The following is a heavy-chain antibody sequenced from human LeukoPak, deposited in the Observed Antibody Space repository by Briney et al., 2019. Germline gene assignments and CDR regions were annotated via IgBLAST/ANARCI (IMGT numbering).Heavy chain of an antibody. CDR1: GASITNYF. Sequence: SETLSLTCTVSGASITNYFWGWIRQPPGKGLQWIGYVYSGAYYYNPSLVSWLTVSVDTVKNQFSLGLRSVTAADTAVYYCARLRPRTNYDFSSGYYAFDYWGQGTLVTVSS. V-gene: IGHV4-4*09. D-gene: IGHD3-3*01. CDR3: ARLRPRTNYDFSSGYYAFDY. J-gene: IGHJ4*02. CDR2: VYSGAY.